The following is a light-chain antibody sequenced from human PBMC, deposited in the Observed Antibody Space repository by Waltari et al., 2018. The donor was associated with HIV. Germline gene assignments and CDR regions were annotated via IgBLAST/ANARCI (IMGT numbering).Light chain of an antibody. V-gene: IGKV1-27*01. CDR2: AAS. CDR3: QKYYSAPPWG. J-gene: IGKJ1*01. CDR1: QGISNY. Sequence: DIQMTQSPSSLSASVGDRVTITCRANQGISNYLAWYQQKPGKVPKLLIYAASTLQSGVPSRFSGSGSGTDFTLTISSLQPEDVATYYWQKYYSAPPWGFGQGTKVEIK.